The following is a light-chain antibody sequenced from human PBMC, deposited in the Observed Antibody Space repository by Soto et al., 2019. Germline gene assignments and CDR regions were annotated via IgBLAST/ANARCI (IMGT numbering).Light chain of an antibody. CDR1: QSISTY. J-gene: IGKJ5*01. CDR2: AAY. Sequence: DIQMTQSPSSLSTSVGNRVTITCRASQSISTYLNWYQQKPGKAPKLLIYAAYSLQSGVTSRFSGSGSGTLFTLTISSLQPEDFATYYCQQTSSTPVTFGPGTRLEIK. CDR3: QQTSSTPVT. V-gene: IGKV1-39*01.